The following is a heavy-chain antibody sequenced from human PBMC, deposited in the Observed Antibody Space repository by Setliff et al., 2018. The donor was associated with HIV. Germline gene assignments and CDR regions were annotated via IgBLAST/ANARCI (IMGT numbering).Heavy chain of an antibody. CDR2: VNRGRRT. CDR1: GGSFSDYY. D-gene: IGHD3-22*01. Sequence: SETLSLTCALYGGSFSDYYWSWIRQPPGMGLEWIGEVNRGRRTNYNSSLKSRVTISIDTSRNQFSLTVSSVTAAGTAVYYCAREIPHSYGGRGHPLWGQGTLVTVSS. J-gene: IGHJ4*02. V-gene: IGHV4-34*01. CDR3: AREIPHSYGGRGHPL.